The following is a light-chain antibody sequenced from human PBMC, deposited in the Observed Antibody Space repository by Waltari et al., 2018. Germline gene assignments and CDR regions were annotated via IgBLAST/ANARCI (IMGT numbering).Light chain of an antibody. J-gene: IGKJ2*01. CDR1: QDINTY. V-gene: IGKV1-17*01. Sequence: DIQMTQSPSSLSASVGDRVTITCRASQDINTYLNWYQQKPGKAPKLLIYFASHLESGVPSRFSGSGSGTEFTLIISSLQPDDFATYYYQHYNSFPHTFGQGTKVEIK. CDR2: FAS. CDR3: QHYNSFPHT.